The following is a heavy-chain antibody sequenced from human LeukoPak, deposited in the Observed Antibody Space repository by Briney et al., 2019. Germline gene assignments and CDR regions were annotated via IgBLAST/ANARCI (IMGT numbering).Heavy chain of an antibody. CDR3: VRGLGGYSYGP. D-gene: IGHD5-18*01. CDR2: IYSDAIST. Sequence: GGSLTLSCAASGFTFSSHAMDWVRQAAGTGLVWVSRIYSDAISTNYADSVKGRFTISRDNAKNTLYLQMNSLRAEDTAVYYCVRGLGGYSYGPWGQGTLVTVSS. CDR1: GFTFSSHA. V-gene: IGHV3-74*01. J-gene: IGHJ4*02.